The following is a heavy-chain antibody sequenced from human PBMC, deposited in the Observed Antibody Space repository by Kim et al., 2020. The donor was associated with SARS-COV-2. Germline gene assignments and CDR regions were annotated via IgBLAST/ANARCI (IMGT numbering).Heavy chain of an antibody. CDR3: ARDLRQLWFEEFDY. D-gene: IGHD3-10*01. CDR2: ISSSSSTI. V-gene: IGHV3-48*02. J-gene: IGHJ4*02. CDR1: GFTFSSYS. Sequence: GGSLRLSCAASGFTFSSYSMNWVRQAPGKGLEWVSYISSSSSTIYYADSVKGRFTISRDNAKNSLYLQMNSLRDEDTAVYYCARDLRQLWFEEFDYWGQGTLVTVSS.